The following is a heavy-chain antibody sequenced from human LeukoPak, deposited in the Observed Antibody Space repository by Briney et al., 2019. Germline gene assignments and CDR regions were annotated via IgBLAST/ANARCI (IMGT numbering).Heavy chain of an antibody. D-gene: IGHD1-26*01. V-gene: IGHV3-48*03. CDR3: AKVGDDSGSYRAFDI. CDR1: GFTFSSYE. J-gene: IGHJ3*02. Sequence: GGSLRLSCAASGFTFSSYEMNWVRQAPGKGLEWVSYISSSGSTIYYADSVKGRFTISRDNAKNTLYLQMNSLRAEDTAVYYCAKVGDDSGSYRAFDIWGQGTMVTVSS. CDR2: ISSSGSTI.